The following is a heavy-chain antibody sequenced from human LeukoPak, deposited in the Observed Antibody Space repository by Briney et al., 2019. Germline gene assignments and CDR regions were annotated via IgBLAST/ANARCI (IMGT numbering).Heavy chain of an antibody. CDR2: ISGSGGST. V-gene: IGHV3-23*01. CDR3: AREAYYYYYMDV. CDR1: GFTFSSYA. Sequence: GGSLRLSCAASGFTFSSYAMSWVRQAPGKGLEWVSAISGSGGSTYYADSVKGRFTISRDNAKNSLYLQMNSLRAEDTAVYYCAREAYYYYYMDVWGKGTTVTISS. J-gene: IGHJ6*03.